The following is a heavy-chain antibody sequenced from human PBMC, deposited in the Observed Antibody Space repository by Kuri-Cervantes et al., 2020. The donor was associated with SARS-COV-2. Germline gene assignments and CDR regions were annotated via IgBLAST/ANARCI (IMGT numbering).Heavy chain of an antibody. D-gene: IGHD2-8*01. CDR2: IYHSGST. J-gene: IGHJ5*02. V-gene: IGHV4-38-2*01. CDR1: GYSISSGYY. Sequence: GSLRPSCAVSGYSISSGYYWGWIRQPPGKGLEWIAIIYHSGSTNYNPSLKSRVTISVDTSKNQFSLKLSSVTAADTAVYYCARALRCTNGVCYRSWFDPWGQGTLVTVSS. CDR3: ARALRCTNGVCYRSWFDP.